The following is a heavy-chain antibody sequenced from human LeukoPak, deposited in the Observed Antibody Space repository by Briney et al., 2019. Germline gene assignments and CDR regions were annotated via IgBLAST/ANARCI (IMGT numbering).Heavy chain of an antibody. D-gene: IGHD2-15*01. Sequence: SETLSLTCTVSGGSISSYYWSWIRQPPGRGLEYIGYIDHSGSTNYHPSLKSRVTISVDTSKNQFSLKVTSVTAADTAVYYCARRVAGVDNWFDPWGQGTLVTVSS. CDR2: IDHSGST. J-gene: IGHJ5*02. CDR1: GGSISSYY. V-gene: IGHV4-59*01. CDR3: ARRVAGVDNWFDP.